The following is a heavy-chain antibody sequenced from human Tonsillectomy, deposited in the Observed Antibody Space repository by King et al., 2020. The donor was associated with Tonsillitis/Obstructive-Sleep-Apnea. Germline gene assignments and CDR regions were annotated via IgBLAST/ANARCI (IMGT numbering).Heavy chain of an antibody. Sequence: VQLVESGTEVKKPGESLKISCKDSGYNFTSSWIAWVRQMPGKGLEWMGIIYPGDSDTTYRPSFQGQVTISADKSISTAYLQWNSLKASDSAMYYCARLDMVDGYMDVWGKGTTVPVAS. J-gene: IGHJ6*03. CDR2: IYPGDSDT. D-gene: IGHD2-8*01. CDR3: ARLDMVDGYMDV. V-gene: IGHV5-51*01. CDR1: GYNFTSSW.